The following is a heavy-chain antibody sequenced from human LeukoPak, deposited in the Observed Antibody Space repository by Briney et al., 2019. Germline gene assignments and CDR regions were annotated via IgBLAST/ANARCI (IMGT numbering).Heavy chain of an antibody. Sequence: PSETLSLTCAVYGGSFSGYYWSWIRQPPGKGLEWIGYIYYSGSTNYNPSLKSRVTISVDTSKNQFSLKLSSVTAADTAVYYCARVPGILWGQGTLVTVSS. CDR1: GGSFSGYY. V-gene: IGHV4-59*01. CDR3: ARVPGIL. CDR2: IYYSGST. D-gene: IGHD6-13*01. J-gene: IGHJ4*02.